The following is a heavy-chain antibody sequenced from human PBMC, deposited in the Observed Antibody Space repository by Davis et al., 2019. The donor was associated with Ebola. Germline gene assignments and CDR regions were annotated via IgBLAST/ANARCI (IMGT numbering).Heavy chain of an antibody. D-gene: IGHD3-10*01. V-gene: IGHV4-28*01. CDR3: ARFPAQYGSGSSEAVDY. J-gene: IGHJ4*02. Sequence: SETLSLTCAVSGDSIKNTHWWGWVRQSPGKELEWIGYIYSGGSAYYNPSLKSRVTISIDTSKSQFSLKLNSVTAADTAVYYCARFPAQYGSGSSEAVDYWGQGTLVTVPS. CDR2: IYSGGSA. CDR1: GDSIKNTHW.